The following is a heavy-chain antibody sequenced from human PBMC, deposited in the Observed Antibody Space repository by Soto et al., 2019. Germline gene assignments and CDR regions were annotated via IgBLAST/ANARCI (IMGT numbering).Heavy chain of an antibody. J-gene: IGHJ6*02. V-gene: IGHV3-9*01. D-gene: IGHD6-19*01. CDR3: AKDINSTGWYFGLDV. CDR2: ISCNSGTI. Sequence: GGSLRLSCAASGFTFDNPSMHWVRQGPGKGLEWVAGISCNSGTIVYADSVKGRFTNSRDKTENSLYWQMDSLRREDTVLYFGAKDINSTGWYFGLDVWGQGTTVTVSS. CDR1: GFTFDNPS.